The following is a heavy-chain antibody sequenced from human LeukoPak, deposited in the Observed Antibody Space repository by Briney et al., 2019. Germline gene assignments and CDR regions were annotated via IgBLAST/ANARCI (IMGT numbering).Heavy chain of an antibody. Sequence: GGSLRLSCAASGFIVNTNYMTWVRQAPGRGLEWVSFIYADGNTYYADSVKGRFTISRDISKNAVYLQMNSLRAEDTAVYYCARLFGGVTTFDYWGQGALVTVSS. CDR1: GFIVNTNY. V-gene: IGHV3-53*01. J-gene: IGHJ4*02. CDR3: ARLFGGVTTFDY. D-gene: IGHD1-1*01. CDR2: IYADGNT.